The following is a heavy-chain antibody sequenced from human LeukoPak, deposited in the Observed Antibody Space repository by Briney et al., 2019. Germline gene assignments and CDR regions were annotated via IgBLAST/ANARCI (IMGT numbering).Heavy chain of an antibody. CDR2: INLCNGDT. V-gene: IGHV1-3*03. D-gene: IGHD2-15*01. Sequence: TSVKVSCKPSGYSFTSQDMHWVRQAPGQRLEWMGCINLCNGDTKYSKEFQGRVTISRDTSTTTAYIEMCSLRSDDMTVHYFTLFNYWGQGTLVTVSS. CDR1: GYSFTSQD. J-gene: IGHJ4*02. CDR3: TLFNY.